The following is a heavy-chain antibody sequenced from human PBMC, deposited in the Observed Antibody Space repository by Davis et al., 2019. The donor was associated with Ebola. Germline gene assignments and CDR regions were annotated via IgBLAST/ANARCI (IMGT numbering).Heavy chain of an antibody. Sequence: MPSEILSLTCAVYGGSFGGYFWSWIRQPPGKGLDWIGEINHSGSTNYNPSLKSRVSISVDTSKNQFSLKLSSVTAADTAVYFCARGLRSLDYWGQGTLVTVSS. CDR3: ARGLRSLDY. V-gene: IGHV4-34*01. CDR2: INHSGST. D-gene: IGHD2-15*01. J-gene: IGHJ4*02. CDR1: GGSFGGYF.